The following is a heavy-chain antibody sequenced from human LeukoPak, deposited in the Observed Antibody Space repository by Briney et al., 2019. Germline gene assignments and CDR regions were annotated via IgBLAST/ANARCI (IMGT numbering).Heavy chain of an antibody. Sequence: SETLSLTCTVSGGSISSSSYYWGWIRQPPGKGLEWIGRIYTSGSTNYNPSLKSRVTMSVDTSKNQFSLKLSSVTAADTAVYYCARGGEFGEWLSLVLDVWGKGTTVTVSS. CDR2: IYTSGST. CDR3: ARGGEFGEWLSLVLDV. J-gene: IGHJ6*04. CDR1: GGSISSSSYY. D-gene: IGHD3-10*01. V-gene: IGHV4-39*07.